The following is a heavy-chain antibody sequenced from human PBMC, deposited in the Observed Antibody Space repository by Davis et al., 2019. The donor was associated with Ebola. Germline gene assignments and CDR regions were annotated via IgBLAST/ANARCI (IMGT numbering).Heavy chain of an antibody. CDR3: ARGKGTYYDILTGSSPPDY. CDR1: GGSISSYY. J-gene: IGHJ4*02. D-gene: IGHD3-9*01. CDR2: IYHSGST. Sequence: MPSETLSLTCTVSGGSISSYYWSWIRQPPGKGLEWIGYIYHSGSTYYNPSLKSRVTISVDRSKNQFSLKLSSVTAADTAVYYCARGKGTYYDILTGSSPPDYWGQGTLVTVSS. V-gene: IGHV4-59*12.